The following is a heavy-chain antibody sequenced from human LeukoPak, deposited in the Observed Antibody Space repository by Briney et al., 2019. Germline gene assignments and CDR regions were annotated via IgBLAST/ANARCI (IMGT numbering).Heavy chain of an antibody. CDR3: TYGDYPLTY. CDR2: IYSNGDT. V-gene: IGHV3-66*01. J-gene: IGHJ4*02. D-gene: IGHD4-17*01. CDR1: GLTVTNDY. Sequence: GGSLRLSCAASGLTVTNDYWNWVRQPPGKGPEWISLIYSNGDTRYADSVKGRFTFSRDNSKNMLYLQMNSLRAEDTAVYYCTYGDYPLTYWGQGTLVSVSS.